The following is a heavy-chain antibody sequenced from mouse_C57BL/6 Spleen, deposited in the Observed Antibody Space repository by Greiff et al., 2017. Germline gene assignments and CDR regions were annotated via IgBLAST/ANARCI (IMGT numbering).Heavy chain of an antibody. J-gene: IGHJ2*01. Sequence: VHVKQSGPELVKPGASVKISCKASGYSFTGYYMNWVKQSPEKSLEWIGEINPSTGGTTYNQKFKAKATLTVDKSSSTAYMQLKSLTSEDSAVYYCARRAYDGYYFDYWGQGTTLTVSS. CDR1: GYSFTGYY. CDR3: ARRAYDGYYFDY. V-gene: IGHV1-42*01. D-gene: IGHD2-3*01. CDR2: INPSTGGT.